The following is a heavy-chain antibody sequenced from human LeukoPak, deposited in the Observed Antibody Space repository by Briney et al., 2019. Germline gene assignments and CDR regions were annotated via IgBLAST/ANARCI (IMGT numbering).Heavy chain of an antibody. J-gene: IGHJ4*02. D-gene: IGHD6-6*01. CDR3: AKDGAYYSSSSYYFDY. Sequence: PGGSLRLSCAASGFTFSSYAMSWVRQAPGKGLVWVSRINTDGSTTNYADSVKGRFTISRDNAKNTLFLQMNSLRAEDTAVYYCAKDGAYYSSSSYYFDYWGQGTLVTVSS. CDR1: GFTFSSYA. CDR2: INTDGSTT. V-gene: IGHV3-74*01.